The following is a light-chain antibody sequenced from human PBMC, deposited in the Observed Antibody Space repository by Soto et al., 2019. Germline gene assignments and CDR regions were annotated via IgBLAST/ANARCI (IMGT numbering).Light chain of an antibody. V-gene: IGLV2-14*01. J-gene: IGLJ1*01. Sequence: QSALTQPASVSGSPGQSITISCTGTSSDVDGYNYVSWYQQHPGKAPKLIIYEVSNRPSGVSNRFSGSKSGNTAPLTISGLQAEDEADYYCNSYTSKSTGVFGTGTKLTVL. CDR3: NSYTSKSTGV. CDR2: EVS. CDR1: SSDVDGYNY.